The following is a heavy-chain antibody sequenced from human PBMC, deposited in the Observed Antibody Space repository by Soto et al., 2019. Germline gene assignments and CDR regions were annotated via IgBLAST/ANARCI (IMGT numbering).Heavy chain of an antibody. D-gene: IGHD3-10*01. J-gene: IGHJ4*02. CDR3: ARGTLDGDTMHCAAD. Sequence: GESLKISCKGSGYSFTSYWIGWVRQIPGKSLEWMGIIYPGDSDTRYSPSFQGQVTISADKSISTAYLHWSSLRASDTAIFYCARGTLDGDTMHCAADWSRGTVVTVSS. V-gene: IGHV5-51*01. CDR2: IYPGDSDT. CDR1: GYSFTSYW.